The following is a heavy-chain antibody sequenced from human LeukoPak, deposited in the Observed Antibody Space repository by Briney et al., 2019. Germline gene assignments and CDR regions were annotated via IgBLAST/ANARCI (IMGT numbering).Heavy chain of an antibody. D-gene: IGHD3-10*01. Sequence: SETLSLTCTVSGDSISSTSYYWDWIRQPPGKGLEWIGSIYNSGTTYYNPSLKSRVTISVDTSKNQFSLKVSSVTAADTAVYYCASRVYGLGSFNYWGQGTLVTVS. CDR1: GDSISSTSYY. V-gene: IGHV4-39*01. CDR3: ASRVYGLGSFNY. J-gene: IGHJ4*01. CDR2: IYNSGTT.